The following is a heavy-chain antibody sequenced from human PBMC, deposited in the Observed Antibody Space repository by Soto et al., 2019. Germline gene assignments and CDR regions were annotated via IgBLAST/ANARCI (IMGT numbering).Heavy chain of an antibody. CDR2: ISSSSSYI. V-gene: IGHV3-21*01. J-gene: IGHJ4*02. CDR3: ARDHCSGGSGSFDY. D-gene: IGHD2-15*01. Sequence: EVQLVESGGGLVKPGGSLRLSCAASGFTFSSYSMNWVRQAPGKGLEWVSSISSSSSYIYYADSVKGRFTISRDNAKNSLCLQMNSLRAEDAAVYYCARDHCSGGSGSFDYWGQGTLVTVSS. CDR1: GFTFSSYS.